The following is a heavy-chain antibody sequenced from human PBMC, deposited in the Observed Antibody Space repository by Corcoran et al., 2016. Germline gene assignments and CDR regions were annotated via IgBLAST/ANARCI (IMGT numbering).Heavy chain of an antibody. Sequence: EVQLVESGGGLVQPGGSLRLSCAASGFAFSTYWMHWVRQVPGKGLMWVSRITGDGSDTTYADSVKGRFTISRDNAENTLYLQMDSLRAEDTAVYYCARGCGWSSGRFRAFGFWGQGTMVTVSS. J-gene: IGHJ3*01. CDR3: ARGCGWSSGRFRAFGF. D-gene: IGHD6-25*01. V-gene: IGHV3-74*03. CDR1: GFAFSTYW. CDR2: ITGDGSDT.